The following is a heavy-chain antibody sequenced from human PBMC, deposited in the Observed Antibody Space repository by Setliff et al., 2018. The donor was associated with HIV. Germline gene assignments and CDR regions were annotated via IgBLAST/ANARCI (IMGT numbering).Heavy chain of an antibody. CDR3: ARGNDWLWHYFDY. CDR2: IYSGGST. J-gene: IGHJ4*02. CDR1: GFTASSNY. D-gene: IGHD3-9*01. V-gene: IGHV3-53*01. Sequence: PGGSLRLSCAASGFTASSNYMSWVRQAPGKGLEWVSVIYSGGSTYYADSVKGRFTISRDNSKNTLYLQMNSLRAEDTAVYYCARGNDWLWHYFDYWGQGTLVTVSS.